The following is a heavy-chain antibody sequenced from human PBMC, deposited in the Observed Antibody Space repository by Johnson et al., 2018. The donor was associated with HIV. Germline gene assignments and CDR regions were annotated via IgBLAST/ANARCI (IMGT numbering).Heavy chain of an antibody. V-gene: IGHV3-30*04. CDR1: GFTFSSYA. Sequence: QMLLVESGGGVVQPGRSLRLSCAASGFTFSSYAMHWVRQAPGKGLEWVAVISYDGSNKYYADSVKGRFTISRDNSKNTLYLQMNSLRAEDTAVYYWAKDRYYVWGSYRQPLGNDEGLWAFDIWGQGTMVTVSS. D-gene: IGHD3-16*02. CDR2: ISYDGSNK. CDR3: AKDRYYVWGSYRQPLGNDEGLWAFDI. J-gene: IGHJ3*02.